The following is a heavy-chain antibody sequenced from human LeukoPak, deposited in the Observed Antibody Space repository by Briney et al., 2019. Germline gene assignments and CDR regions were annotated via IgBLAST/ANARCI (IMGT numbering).Heavy chain of an antibody. CDR3: AKELDTMFFDY. D-gene: IGHD3-10*02. V-gene: IGHV3-43*01. CDR2: AGWAGGTT. CDR1: GFNFDRYT. Sequence: QPGGSLRLSCATSGFNFDRYTIHWVRQAPGKGLEWVSLAGWAGGTTFYSDSVRGRFTISRDSGRKSVYLQMNSLTTDDTALYFCAKELDTMFFDYWGQGALVTVSS. J-gene: IGHJ4*02.